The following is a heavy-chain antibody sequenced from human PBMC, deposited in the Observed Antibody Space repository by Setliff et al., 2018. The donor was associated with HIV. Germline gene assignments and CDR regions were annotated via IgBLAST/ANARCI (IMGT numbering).Heavy chain of an antibody. CDR3: ARVPYRSAWFSGGHDAFDV. D-gene: IGHD6-19*01. CDR2: ISGYNGNA. CDR1: GYTFSSYG. V-gene: IGHV1-18*01. J-gene: IGHJ3*01. Sequence: ASVKVSCKASGYTFSSYGISWVRQAPGQGLEWMGWISGYNGNAKYVQKLQGRVTMTTDTSTRTVYMELRSLRHDDTAEYFCARVPYRSAWFSGGHDAFDVWGQGTMVTVSS.